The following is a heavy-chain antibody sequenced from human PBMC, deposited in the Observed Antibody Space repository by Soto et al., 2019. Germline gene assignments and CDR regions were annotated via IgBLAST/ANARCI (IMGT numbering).Heavy chain of an antibody. D-gene: IGHD2-2*01. Sequence: ASVKVSCKASGYTFTSYDINWVRQATGQGLEWMGWMNPNSGNTGYAQKFQGRVTMTRNTSISTAYMELSSLRSEDTAVYYCARGFSSLGYCSSTSCYGSSYYYYYLAVWGKGTTVTVSS. J-gene: IGHJ6*03. CDR2: MNPNSGNT. CDR1: GYTFTSYD. CDR3: ARGFSSLGYCSSTSCYGSSYYYYYLAV. V-gene: IGHV1-8*01.